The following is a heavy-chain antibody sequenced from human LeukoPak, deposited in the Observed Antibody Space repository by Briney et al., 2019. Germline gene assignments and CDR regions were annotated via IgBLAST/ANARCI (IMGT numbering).Heavy chain of an antibody. CDR3: AKQKLDSGSGHYYFDY. CDR2: IHYSGTT. V-gene: IGHV4-59*01. Sequence: SETLSLTCTVSRGSISGSYWSWLRQPPGKGLEWIGYIHYSGTTRYNPSLEGRTSISVDMSKNQFSLRLSSVTAADTATYYCAKQKLDSGSGHYYFDYWGQGTLVTVSS. CDR1: RGSISGSY. D-gene: IGHD2-15*01. J-gene: IGHJ4*02.